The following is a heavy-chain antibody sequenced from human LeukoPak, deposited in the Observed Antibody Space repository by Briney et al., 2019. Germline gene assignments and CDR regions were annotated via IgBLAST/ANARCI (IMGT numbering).Heavy chain of an antibody. CDR1: GFTFSNAW. D-gene: IGHD3-22*01. V-gene: IGHV3-15*01. CDR3: TTGGSYYYDSSGSRFVDY. CDR2: IKSKTDGGTT. J-gene: IGHJ4*02. Sequence: GGSLRLPCAASGFTFSNAWMSWVRQAPGKGLEWVGRIKSKTDGGTTDYAAPVKGRFTISRDDSKNTLYLQMNSLKTEDTAVYYCTTGGSYYYDSSGSRFVDYWGQGTLVTVSS.